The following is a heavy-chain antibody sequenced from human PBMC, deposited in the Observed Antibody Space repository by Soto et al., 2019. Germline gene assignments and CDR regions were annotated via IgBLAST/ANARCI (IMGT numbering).Heavy chain of an antibody. CDR3: PSRRGYSYGSVY. Sequence: EVQLVESGGGLIQPGGSLRLSCAASGFTVSSNYMSWVRQAPGKGLEWVSVIYSGGSTYYADSVKGRVTISRDNSKNTLYLQMNSLRAEDTAVYYCPSRRGYSYGSVYWGQGTLVTVSS. V-gene: IGHV3-53*01. J-gene: IGHJ4*02. CDR1: GFTVSSNY. D-gene: IGHD5-18*01. CDR2: IYSGGST.